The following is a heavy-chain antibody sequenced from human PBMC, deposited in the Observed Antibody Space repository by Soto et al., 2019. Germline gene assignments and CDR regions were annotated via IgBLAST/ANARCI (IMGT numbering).Heavy chain of an antibody. V-gene: IGHV1-24*01. CDR2: FDPEDGET. CDR3: AVRYCSSTSCSSDAFDI. J-gene: IGHJ3*02. CDR1: GYTLTELS. Sequence: ASVKVSCKVSGYTLTELSMHWVRQAPGKGLEWMGGFDPEDGETIYAQKFQGRVTMTEDTSTDTAYMELSSLRSEDTAVYYCAVRYCSSTSCSSDAFDIWGQGTMVTVSS. D-gene: IGHD2-2*01.